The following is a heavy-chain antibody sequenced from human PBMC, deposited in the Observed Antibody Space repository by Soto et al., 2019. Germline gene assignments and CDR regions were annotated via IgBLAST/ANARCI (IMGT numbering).Heavy chain of an antibody. Sequence: EVQLVESGGGLVQPGGSLRLSCAASGFTFRSYSMNWVRQAPGKGLEWASYISSSSSTIYYADSVKGRITISRDNAKNSLYLQMNSLRDEDTAVYYCAISEHRIVGANALPDYWGQGTLVTVSS. CDR1: GFTFRSYS. CDR3: AISEHRIVGANALPDY. CDR2: ISSSSSTI. J-gene: IGHJ4*02. V-gene: IGHV3-48*02. D-gene: IGHD1-26*01.